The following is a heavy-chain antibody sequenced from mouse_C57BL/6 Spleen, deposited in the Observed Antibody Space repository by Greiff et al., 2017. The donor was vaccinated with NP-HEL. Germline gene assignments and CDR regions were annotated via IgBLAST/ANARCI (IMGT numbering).Heavy chain of an antibody. J-gene: IGHJ1*03. CDR3: AYGSRGRGYFDV. Sequence: EVQLQQSGPELVKPGASVKMSCKASGYTFTDYNMHWVKQSHGKSLEWIGYINPNNGGTSYNQKFKGKATLTVNKSSSTAYMELRSLTSEDSAVCYCAYGSRGRGYFDVWGTGTTVTVSS. V-gene: IGHV1-22*01. CDR1: GYTFTDYN. CDR2: INPNNGGT. D-gene: IGHD1-1*01.